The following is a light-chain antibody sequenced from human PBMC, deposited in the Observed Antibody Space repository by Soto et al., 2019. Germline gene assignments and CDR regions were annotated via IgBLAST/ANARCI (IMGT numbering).Light chain of an antibody. V-gene: IGKV3-11*01. Sequence: EIVLTQSPATLSLSPGERATLSCRASQSVSSYLAWYQQKPGQAPRLLIYDASNMATGIPARFSGSGSGTDFTLTISSLEPEDFAVYYCQQRSNSPLTFGGGTKVEIK. CDR2: DAS. J-gene: IGKJ4*01. CDR1: QSVSSY. CDR3: QQRSNSPLT.